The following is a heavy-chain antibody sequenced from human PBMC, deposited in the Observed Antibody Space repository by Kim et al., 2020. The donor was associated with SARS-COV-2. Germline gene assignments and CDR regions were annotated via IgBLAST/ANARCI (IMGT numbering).Heavy chain of an antibody. D-gene: IGHD4-17*01. Sequence: FQGRVTITADESTSTAYMELSSLRSEDTAVYYCARDTTNDYGDAYDAFDIWGQGTMVTVSS. V-gene: IGHV1-69*01. J-gene: IGHJ3*02. CDR3: ARDTTNDYGDAYDAFDI.